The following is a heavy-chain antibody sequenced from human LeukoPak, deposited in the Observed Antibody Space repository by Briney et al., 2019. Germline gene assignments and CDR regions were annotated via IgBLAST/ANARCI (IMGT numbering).Heavy chain of an antibody. V-gene: IGHV3-23*01. J-gene: IGHJ4*02. CDR2: ISGSGGST. CDR1: GFTFSSYA. D-gene: IGHD2-2*01. Sequence: GGSLRLSCAASGFTFSSYAMSWVRQAPGKGLEWVSDISGSGGSTYYADSVKGRFTISRDNSTNTLYLQMNSLRAEDTAVYYCAKATARSIVVVPAPRGFDYWGQGTLVTVSS. CDR3: AKATARSIVVVPAPRGFDY.